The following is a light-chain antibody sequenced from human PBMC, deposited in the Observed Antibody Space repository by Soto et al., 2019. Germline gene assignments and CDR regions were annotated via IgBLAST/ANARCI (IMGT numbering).Light chain of an antibody. CDR1: QSVSSGY. Sequence: DIVLTQSPGTLDLSPRAKATLPCRASQSVSSGYLAWYQQKPGQSPRLLIYGASTRATGIPARFSGSGSGTDFTLTISSLQAEDVAIYYCQQYYTTPVTFGQGTKVDIK. CDR2: GAS. CDR3: QQYYTTPVT. J-gene: IGKJ1*01. V-gene: IGKV3D-7*01.